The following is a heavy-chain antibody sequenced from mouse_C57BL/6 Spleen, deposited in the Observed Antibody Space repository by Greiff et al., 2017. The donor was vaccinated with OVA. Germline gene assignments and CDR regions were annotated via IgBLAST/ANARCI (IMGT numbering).Heavy chain of an antibody. D-gene: IGHD2-4*01. CDR3: ARRNYDYDWFAY. V-gene: IGHV2-2*01. CDR2: IWSGGST. J-gene: IGHJ3*01. Sequence: QVQLQQSGPGLVQPSQSLSITCTVSGFSLTSYGVHWVRQAPGKGLEWLGVIWSGGSTDYNAAFISRLSISKDNSKSQVFFKMNRLQADDTAIYYCARRNYDYDWFAYWGQGTLVTVSA. CDR1: GFSLTSYG.